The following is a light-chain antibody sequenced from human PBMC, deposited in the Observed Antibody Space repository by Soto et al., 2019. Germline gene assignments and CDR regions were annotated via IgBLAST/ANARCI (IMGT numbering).Light chain of an antibody. CDR1: QDIRNE. CDR3: LQHHNYPPPT. J-gene: IGKJ4*01. CDR2: VAS. V-gene: IGKV1-17*01. Sequence: DIQMTPSPSSVSASVGDRVTITCRASQDIRNELAWYQHKPGKAPKRLIYVASTLQSGVPSRFSGSASGTEFTLAISSLQPEDFATYYCLQHHNYPPPTFGGGTKVEIK.